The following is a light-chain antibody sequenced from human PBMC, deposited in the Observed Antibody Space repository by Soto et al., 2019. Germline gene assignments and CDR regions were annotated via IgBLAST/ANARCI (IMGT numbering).Light chain of an antibody. J-gene: IGLJ2*01. CDR1: SSNIGNNY. V-gene: IGLV1-51*01. Sequence: QSVLTQPPSVSAAPGQKVTISCSGSSSNIGNNYVFWYQQLPGTAPKLLIYDNDKRPSGIPDRFSGSKSGTSATLGITGLQTGDEAEYYCATWDRSLSVGVFGGGTKLTVL. CDR2: DND. CDR3: ATWDRSLSVGV.